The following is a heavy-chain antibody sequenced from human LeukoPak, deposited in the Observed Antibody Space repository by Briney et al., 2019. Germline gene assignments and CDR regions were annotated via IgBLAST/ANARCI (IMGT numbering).Heavy chain of an antibody. V-gene: IGHV1-69*04. CDR2: IIPILGIA. J-gene: IGHJ4*02. Sequence: SVKVSCKASGGIFSSYAISWVRQAPGQGLEWMGRIIPILGIANYAQKFQGRVTITADKSTSTAHMDLSSLRSEDTAVYYCARDLPPYYFDYWGQGTLVTVSS. CDR3: ARDLPPYYFDY. CDR1: GGIFSSYA.